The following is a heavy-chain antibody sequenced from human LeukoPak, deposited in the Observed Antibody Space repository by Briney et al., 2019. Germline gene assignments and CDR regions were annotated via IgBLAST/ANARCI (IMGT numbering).Heavy chain of an antibody. Sequence: SETLSLTCGVYGGSLSGYYWSWIRQVPGKGLEWIGEINHSGSTNYSPSLKSRVTISVDTSKNQFSLKLSSVTAADTAVYYCARVPGSSWYGNWFDPWGQGTLVTVSS. CDR2: INHSGST. D-gene: IGHD6-13*01. CDR3: ARVPGSSWYGNWFDP. V-gene: IGHV4-34*01. CDR1: GGSLSGYY. J-gene: IGHJ5*02.